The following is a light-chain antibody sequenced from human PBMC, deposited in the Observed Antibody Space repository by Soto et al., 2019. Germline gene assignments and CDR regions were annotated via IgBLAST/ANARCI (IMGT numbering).Light chain of an antibody. Sequence: QSALTQPASVSGPPGQSITISCTGTSSDVGGYNYVSWYQQHPGKAPKLMIYEVSNRPSGVSNRFSGSKSGNTASLTISGLQAEDEADYYCSSYTGSSTVFGTGTKVTV. CDR3: SSYTGSSTV. CDR2: EVS. J-gene: IGLJ1*01. CDR1: SSDVGGYNY. V-gene: IGLV2-14*01.